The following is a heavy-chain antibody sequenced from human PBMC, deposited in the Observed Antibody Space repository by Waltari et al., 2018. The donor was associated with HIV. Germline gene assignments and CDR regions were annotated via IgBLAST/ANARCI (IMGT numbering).Heavy chain of an antibody. CDR2: ISNSVGST. V-gene: IGHV3-23*01. Sequence: EAQLLESGGGLVQPGGFLSLTCAASDYTFSSYASSWVRKAPGKGLEWVSAISNSVGSTYYADSVKGRFTISRDNSKNTLYLQMNSLRDEDTAVYYCAKDLSSISMIVPRSYFDYWGQGTLVTVSS. J-gene: IGHJ4*02. D-gene: IGHD3-22*01. CDR3: AKDLSSISMIVPRSYFDY. CDR1: DYTFSSYA.